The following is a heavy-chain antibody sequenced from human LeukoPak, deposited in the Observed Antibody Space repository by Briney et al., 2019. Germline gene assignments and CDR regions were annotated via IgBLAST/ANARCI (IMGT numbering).Heavy chain of an antibody. CDR1: GFTFSTYS. V-gene: IGHV3-7*04. D-gene: IGHD3-22*01. J-gene: IGHJ4*02. CDR3: ARDPYDSSWGLCYFDY. CDR2: IKRDGSDK. Sequence: GGSLRLSCAASGFTFSTYSMTWVRQAPGKGLEWVANIKRDGSDKIHVDSVKGRFTISRDNAKNSLYLQMNSLRVEDSAVYFCARDPYDSSWGLCYFDYWGQGNLVTVSS.